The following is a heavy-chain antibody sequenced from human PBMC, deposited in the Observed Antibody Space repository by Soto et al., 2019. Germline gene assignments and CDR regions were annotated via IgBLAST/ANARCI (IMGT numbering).Heavy chain of an antibody. Sequence: QVQLVESGGGVVQPGRSLRLSCAASGFTFSSYAMHWVRQAPGKGLEWVAVISYDGSNKYYADSVKGRFTISRDNSKNTLYLQMNSLSAEDTAVYYCARDSSQDTAMAPLHQTPRITMIWGQGTLVTVSS. V-gene: IGHV3-30-3*01. CDR1: GFTFSSYA. CDR2: ISYDGSNK. J-gene: IGHJ4*02. CDR3: ARDSSQDTAMAPLHQTPRITMI. D-gene: IGHD5-18*01.